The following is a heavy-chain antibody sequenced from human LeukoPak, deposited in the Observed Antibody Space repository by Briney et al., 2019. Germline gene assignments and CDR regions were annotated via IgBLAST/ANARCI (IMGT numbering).Heavy chain of an antibody. CDR3: ARRPSEYSSSSIWFDP. D-gene: IGHD6-6*01. V-gene: IGHV4-38-2*01. CDR1: GYSISSGYY. CDR2: IYHSGNT. J-gene: IGHJ5*02. Sequence: PSETLSLTCAVSGYSISSGYYWGWIRQPPGKGLEWIGSIYHSGNTYYNPSLKSRVTISVDTSKNQFSLRLSSVTAADTAMYYCARRPSEYSSSSIWFDPWGQGTLVTVSS.